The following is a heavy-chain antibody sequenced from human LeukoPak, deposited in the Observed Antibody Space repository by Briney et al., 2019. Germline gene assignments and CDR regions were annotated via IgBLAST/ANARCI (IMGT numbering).Heavy chain of an antibody. D-gene: IGHD2-21*02. CDR1: GGSITTYF. V-gene: IGHV4-59*01. CDR2: INYSGST. CDR3: ARGLYCGGDCYPDGFDI. J-gene: IGHJ3*02. Sequence: SETLSLTCTVSGGSITTYFWSWIRQAPGKGLGWIGFINYSGSTNSNPALKSRLTMSIDTSRNHFSLKLSSVTAADTAVYYCARGLYCGGDCYPDGFDIWGQGTMVTVSS.